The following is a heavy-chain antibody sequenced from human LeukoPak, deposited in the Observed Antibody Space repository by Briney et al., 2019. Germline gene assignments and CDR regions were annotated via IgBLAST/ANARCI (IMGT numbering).Heavy chain of an antibody. V-gene: IGHV1-8*03. CDR3: ARGLPLGFCTYGVCYPPRHLDF. J-gene: IGHJ4*02. D-gene: IGHD2-8*01. CDR2: VNPNSGNT. Sequence: GASVKVSCNTSGYSFISYDINWVRQAPGQGLEWMGWVNPNSGNTGYTQKFQARLTITRDTSISAAYMELSRLTSDDTALYFCARGLPLGFCTYGVCYPPRHLDFWGQGTLVTVSS. CDR1: GYSFISYD.